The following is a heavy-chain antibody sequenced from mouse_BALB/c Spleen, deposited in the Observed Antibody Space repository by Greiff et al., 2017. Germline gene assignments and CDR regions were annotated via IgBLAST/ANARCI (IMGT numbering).Heavy chain of an antibody. D-gene: IGHD2-4*01. CDR1: GFTFSDYG. Sequence: EVMLVESGGGLVQPGGSRKLSCAASGFTFSDYGMAWVRQAPGKGPEWVAFISNLAYSIYYADTVTGRFTISRENAKNTLFLEMSSLRSEDTAMYYCARGDYRSGIYAMDDWGQGTSVTVSS. CDR2: ISNLAYSI. V-gene: IGHV5-15*02. J-gene: IGHJ4*01. CDR3: ARGDYRSGIYAMDD.